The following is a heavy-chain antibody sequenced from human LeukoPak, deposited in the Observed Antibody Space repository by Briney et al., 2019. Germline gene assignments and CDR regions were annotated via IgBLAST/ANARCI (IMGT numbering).Heavy chain of an antibody. Sequence: GRSLRLSCAASGFTFDDYAMHWVRQAPGKGLEWVSGISWNSGSTGYADSVKGRFTISRDNAKNSLYLQMNSLRAEDMALYYCAKGYQLLSTPTFDYWGQGTLVTVSS. CDR3: AKGYQLLSTPTFDY. J-gene: IGHJ4*02. CDR2: ISWNSGST. D-gene: IGHD2-2*01. V-gene: IGHV3-9*03. CDR1: GFTFDDYA.